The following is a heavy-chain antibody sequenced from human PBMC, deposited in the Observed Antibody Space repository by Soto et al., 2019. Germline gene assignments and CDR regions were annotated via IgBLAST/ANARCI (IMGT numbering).Heavy chain of an antibody. J-gene: IGHJ6*02. CDR2: IIPIFGTA. CDR3: TYLAVVVAAIDGMDV. D-gene: IGHD2-15*01. CDR1: GGTFSSYA. Sequence: ASVKVSCKDSGGTFSSYAIRWVRQDPGQGLEWMGGIIPIFGTANYAQKFQGRVTITADESTSTAYMELSSLRSEDTAVYYCTYLAVVVAAIDGMDVWGQGTTVTVSS. V-gene: IGHV1-69*13.